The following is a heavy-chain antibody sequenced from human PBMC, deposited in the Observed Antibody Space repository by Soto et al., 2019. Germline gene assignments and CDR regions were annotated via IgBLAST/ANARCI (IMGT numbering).Heavy chain of an antibody. D-gene: IGHD2-2*01. J-gene: IGHJ6*02. CDR1: GYTFTGYY. V-gene: IGHV1-2*02. CDR2: INPNSGGT. CDR3: ARVGTKHGVPAAAGFNEAYYYYYGMDV. Sequence: ASVKVSCKASGYTFTGYYMHWVRQAPGQGLEWMGWINPNSGGTNYAQKFQGRVTITADESTSTAYMELSSLRSEDTAVYYCARVGTKHGVPAAAGFNEAYYYYYGMDVWGQGTTVTVSS.